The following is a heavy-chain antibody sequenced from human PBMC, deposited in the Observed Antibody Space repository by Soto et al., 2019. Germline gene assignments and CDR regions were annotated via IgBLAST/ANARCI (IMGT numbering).Heavy chain of an antibody. CDR3: TTGIWYDILTGSSHYYGMDV. CDR1: GFTFSNAW. Sequence: GGSLSLSCAASGFTFSNAWMNWVRQAPGKGLEWVGRIKSKTDGGTTDYAAPVKGRFTISRDDSKNTLYLQMNSLKTEDTAVYYCTTGIWYDILTGSSHYYGMDVWGQGTTVTVSS. J-gene: IGHJ6*02. V-gene: IGHV3-15*07. D-gene: IGHD3-9*01. CDR2: IKSKTDGGTT.